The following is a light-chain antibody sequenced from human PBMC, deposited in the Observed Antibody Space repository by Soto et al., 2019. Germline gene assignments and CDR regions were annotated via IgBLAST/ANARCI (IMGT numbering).Light chain of an antibody. CDR1: QIISTW. CDR3: QHYETYSGT. CDR2: RAS. Sequence: DIQLTQSPSSLSASVRDRVTITCRASQIISTWLAWYQQKSGEAPKLLIYRASNLVSGVPSRFSGSGSGTEFTLTISGLQPDDFSTYYCQHYETYSGTFGPGTKVD. J-gene: IGKJ3*01. V-gene: IGKV1-5*03.